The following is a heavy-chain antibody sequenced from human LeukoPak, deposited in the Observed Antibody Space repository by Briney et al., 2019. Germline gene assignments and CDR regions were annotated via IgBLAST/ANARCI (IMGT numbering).Heavy chain of an antibody. CDR3: AREGLNPRPGRHNWFDP. Sequence: ASVKVSCKASGYTFTSYGISWVRQAPGQGLEWMGWISAYNGNTNYAQKLQGRVTMTTDTSTSTAYMELRSLRSDDTAVYYCAREGLNPRPGRHNWFDPWGQGTLVTVSS. CDR1: GYTFTSYG. J-gene: IGHJ5*02. CDR2: ISAYNGNT. V-gene: IGHV1-18*01. D-gene: IGHD3/OR15-3a*01.